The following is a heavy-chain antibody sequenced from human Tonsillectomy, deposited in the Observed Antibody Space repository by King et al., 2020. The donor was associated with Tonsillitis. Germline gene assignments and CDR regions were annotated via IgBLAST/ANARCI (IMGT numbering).Heavy chain of an antibody. Sequence: QLVQSGAEVKKPGESLKIYCKGSGYSFTRYWIVWVLQMPGKGLEWMGIIYPGDSETSYSTSFQGQVTISSGKSISTAFLQWSRLKASDSAIYYCARYDSTGAGAFDIWGQGTMVTVSS. D-gene: IGHD3-22*01. J-gene: IGHJ3*02. V-gene: IGHV5-51*01. CDR1: GYSFTRYW. CDR3: ARYDSTGAGAFDI. CDR2: IYPGDSET.